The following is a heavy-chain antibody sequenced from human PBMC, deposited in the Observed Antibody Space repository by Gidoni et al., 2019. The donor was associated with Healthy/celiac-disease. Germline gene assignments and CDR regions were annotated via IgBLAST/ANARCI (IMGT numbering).Heavy chain of an antibody. CDR1: GGTFSSYA. J-gene: IGHJ5*02. V-gene: IGHV1-69*06. CDR2: IIPIFGTA. D-gene: IGHD3-22*01. CDR3: ARDTDLGYYYDSSGTNRFDP. Sequence: QVQLVQSGAEVKKPGSSVKVSCTASGGTFSSYAISWVRQAPGQGLEWMGGIIPIFGTANYAQKFQGRVTITADKSTSTAYMELSSLRSEDTAVYYCARDTDLGYYYDSSGTNRFDPWGQGTLVTVSS.